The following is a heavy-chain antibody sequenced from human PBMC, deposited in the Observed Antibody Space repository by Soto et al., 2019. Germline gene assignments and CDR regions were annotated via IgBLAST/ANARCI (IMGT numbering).Heavy chain of an antibody. J-gene: IGHJ6*02. CDR1: GGSFSSYA. V-gene: IGHV1-69*13. CDR2: IIPIVGTG. CDR3: ARDLRAAGRPGMDV. D-gene: IGHD6-13*01. Sequence: VKVSCKASGGSFSSYAISWVRQAPGQGLEWMGGIIPIVGTGNYAQNFQGRVTITADESTSTAYMELSSLRSEDAAMYYCARDLRAAGRPGMDVWGQGTTVTVSS.